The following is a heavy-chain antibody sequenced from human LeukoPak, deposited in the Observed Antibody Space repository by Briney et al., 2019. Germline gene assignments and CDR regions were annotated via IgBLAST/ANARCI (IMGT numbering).Heavy chain of an antibody. Sequence: ASVKVSCKASGYTFTSYDINWVRQATGQGLEWMGWMNPNGGNTGYAQKFQGRVTMTRNTSISTAYTELSSLRSEDTAVYYCARVRRIDYYGSGSYSNDAFDIWGQGTMVTVSS. D-gene: IGHD3-10*01. V-gene: IGHV1-8*01. J-gene: IGHJ3*02. CDR3: ARVRRIDYYGSGSYSNDAFDI. CDR1: GYTFTSYD. CDR2: MNPNGGNT.